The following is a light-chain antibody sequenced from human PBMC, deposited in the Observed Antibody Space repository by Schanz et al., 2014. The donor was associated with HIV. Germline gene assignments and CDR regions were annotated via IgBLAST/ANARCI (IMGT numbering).Light chain of an antibody. CDR2: GNN. Sequence: QSVLTQPPSVSGAPGQRVSISCTGNTSNIGAGYDVHWYLQLPGSAPKLLIYGNNNRPSGVPDRFSGSKSGTSASLTISGLQAEDEADYYCSSQTSGSTLVVFGGGTKLTVL. CDR1: TSNIGAGYD. J-gene: IGLJ2*01. CDR3: SSQTSGSTLVV. V-gene: IGLV1-40*01.